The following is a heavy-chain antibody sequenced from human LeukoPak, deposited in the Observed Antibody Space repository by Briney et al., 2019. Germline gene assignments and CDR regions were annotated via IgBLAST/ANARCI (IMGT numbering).Heavy chain of an antibody. D-gene: IGHD3-10*01. Sequence: GGSLRLSCAASGFTFSDYYMSWIRQAPGKGLEWLSYIIGSGSTIYYADSVKGRFTISRGNAKNSLYLHMNSLRAEDTAVYYCARVTIGMDRGVVFDYWGQGTLVTVSS. CDR1: GFTFSDYY. J-gene: IGHJ4*02. CDR2: IIGSGSTI. V-gene: IGHV3-11*01. CDR3: ARVTIGMDRGVVFDY.